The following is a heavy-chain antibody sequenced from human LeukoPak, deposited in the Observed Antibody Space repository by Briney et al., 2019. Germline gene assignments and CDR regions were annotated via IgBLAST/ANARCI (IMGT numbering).Heavy chain of an antibody. J-gene: IGHJ3*01. Sequence: TLSLTCTVSGGSISSGSYYWGWIRQPAGKGLEWIGRIYISGSTNYNPSLKSRVTISEDTSKNQFSLKLSSVTAADTAVYYCARGLRTFYYDNSQDAFDVWGQGTMVTVSS. CDR3: ARGLRTFYYDNSQDAFDV. CDR2: IYISGST. V-gene: IGHV4-61*02. D-gene: IGHD3-22*01. CDR1: GGSISSGSYY.